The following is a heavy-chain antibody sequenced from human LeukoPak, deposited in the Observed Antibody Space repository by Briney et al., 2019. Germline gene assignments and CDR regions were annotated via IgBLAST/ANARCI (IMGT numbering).Heavy chain of an antibody. V-gene: IGHV3-43*02. CDR1: GFTFGDYD. J-gene: IGHJ1*01. Sequence: SGGSPRLSCAASGFTFGDYDMHWVRQAPGKGLEWVSLIRADGDTTRYTDSVKGRFTISRDNSKDSLYLQMNSLRTEDTALYYCARVNTGNYEYWGQGTLFSVSP. D-gene: IGHD1-7*01. CDR2: IRADGDTT. CDR3: ARVNTGNYEY.